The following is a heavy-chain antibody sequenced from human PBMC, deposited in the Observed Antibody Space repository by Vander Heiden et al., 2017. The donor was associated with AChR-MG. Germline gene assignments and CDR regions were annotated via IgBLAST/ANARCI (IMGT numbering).Heavy chain of an antibody. V-gene: IGHV3-33*01. CDR3: ARAENEYSSSGYYFDY. D-gene: IGHD6-6*01. CDR2: IWYDGSNK. CDR1: GFTFSSDG. Sequence: QVQLVESGGGVVQPGRSLRLSCAASGFTFSSDGMHWVRQAPGKGLEWVAVIWYDGSNKYYADSVKCRFTISRDNSKNTRYLQMNSLRAEDTAVYYCARAENEYSSSGYYFDYWGHVSLVTLSS. J-gene: IGHJ4*01.